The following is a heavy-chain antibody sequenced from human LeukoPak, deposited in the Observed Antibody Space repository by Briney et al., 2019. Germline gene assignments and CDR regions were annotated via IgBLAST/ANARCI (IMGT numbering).Heavy chain of an antibody. CDR2: INPNTGGP. CDR3: ASHRNSQSTGAGDY. D-gene: IGHD1-26*01. V-gene: IGHV1-2*02. CDR1: GYTVAACY. J-gene: IGHJ4*02. Sequence: ASVKVSCKASGYTVAACYLHWVRQAPGQGLEWMGWINPNTGGPFYAQRFQGRVTMTWDKSISTAYMELTRVTSHDTAIYYSASHRNSQSTGAGDYWGQGTLLTVSS.